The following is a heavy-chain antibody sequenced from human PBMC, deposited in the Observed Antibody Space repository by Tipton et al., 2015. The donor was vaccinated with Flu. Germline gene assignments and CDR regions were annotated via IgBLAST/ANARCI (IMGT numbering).Heavy chain of an antibody. D-gene: IGHD3-16*01. Sequence: LSLTCAVSGFTLSSSGMHWVRQAPGKGLEWVAVISNDGINKQYVDSVKGRFTISRDISKNALYLQMNSLRPEDTAVYFCAKKFGYYYYAMDVWGQGTAVTV. CDR2: ISNDGINK. CDR3: AKKFGYYYYAMDV. CDR1: GFTLSSSG. J-gene: IGHJ6*02. V-gene: IGHV3-30*18.